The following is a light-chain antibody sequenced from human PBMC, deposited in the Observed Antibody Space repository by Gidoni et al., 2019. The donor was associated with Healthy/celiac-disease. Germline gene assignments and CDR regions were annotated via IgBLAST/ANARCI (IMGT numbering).Light chain of an antibody. CDR1: SSDVGGYNY. J-gene: IGLJ1*01. V-gene: IGLV2-14*04. CDR3: SSYTSSSTLV. CDR2: DVS. Sequence: QSITISCTGTSSDVGGYNYVSWYQQHPVKAPKLMIYDVSNRPSGVSNRFSGSKSGNTASLTLSGLQAEDEADYYCSSYTSSSTLVFGTGTKVTVL.